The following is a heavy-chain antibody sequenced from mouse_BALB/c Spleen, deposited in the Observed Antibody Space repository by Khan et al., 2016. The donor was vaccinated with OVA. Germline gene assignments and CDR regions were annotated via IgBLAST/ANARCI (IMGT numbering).Heavy chain of an antibody. J-gene: IGHJ2*01. CDR2: IYPGSDNA. V-gene: IGHV1-81*01. CDR1: GYTFTYYV. CDR3: ARMDGYYVYFDH. D-gene: IGHD2-3*01. Sequence: VQLQESGPELVKPGASVKMSCKASGYTFTYYVITWVKQRTGQGLELIGEIYPGSDNAYYNERFKGTATLTTDKSSNTTHMQLSSLTSDDSAVYYCARMDGYYVYFDHWGQGTTLTVSS.